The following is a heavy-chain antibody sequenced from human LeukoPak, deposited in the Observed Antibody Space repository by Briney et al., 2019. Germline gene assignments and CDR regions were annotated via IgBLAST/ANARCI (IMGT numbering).Heavy chain of an antibody. Sequence: GGSLLLSCAAAGFTFTHYWMCWVRPPPGKGLEWVANIHQDGSEQYYLDSVEGRFTISRDDAKNSLYLQMDDPRAEDTAVYYCSNGIYSSSYWGRGTLVTVSS. J-gene: IGHJ4*02. D-gene: IGHD6-6*01. CDR2: IHQDGSEQ. CDR1: GFTFTHYW. V-gene: IGHV3-7*01. CDR3: SNGIYSSSY.